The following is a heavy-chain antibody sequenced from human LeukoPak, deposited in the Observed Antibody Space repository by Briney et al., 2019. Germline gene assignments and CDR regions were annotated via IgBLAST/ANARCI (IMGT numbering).Heavy chain of an antibody. CDR1: GFTFSSYA. J-gene: IGHJ4*02. CDR3: AKDRQDSYALDY. Sequence: GGSLRLSCAASGFTFSSYAISWVRHAPGKGLERVSTISGGGGSTFYADSVKGRFTMSRDSSKNTLFLQMNSLRAEDTAVYYCAKDRQDSYALDYWGQGTLVTVSS. V-gene: IGHV3-23*01. CDR2: ISGGGGST. D-gene: IGHD5-24*01.